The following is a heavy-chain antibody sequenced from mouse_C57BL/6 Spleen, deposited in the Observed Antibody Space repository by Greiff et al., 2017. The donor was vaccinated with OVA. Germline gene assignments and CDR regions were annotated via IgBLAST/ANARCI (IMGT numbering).Heavy chain of an antibody. Sequence: EVQLVESGGGLVQPKGSLKLSCAASGFTFTTYAMHWVRQAPGKGLEWVARIRSKSSNYATYYVDSVKDRFTISRDDSQSILYLQMNNLKTEDTAMSYCVREEGYLGFAYWGQGTLVTVSA. J-gene: IGHJ3*01. CDR3: VREEGYLGFAY. D-gene: IGHD2-2*01. CDR2: IRSKSSNYAT. CDR1: GFTFTTYA. V-gene: IGHV10-3*01.